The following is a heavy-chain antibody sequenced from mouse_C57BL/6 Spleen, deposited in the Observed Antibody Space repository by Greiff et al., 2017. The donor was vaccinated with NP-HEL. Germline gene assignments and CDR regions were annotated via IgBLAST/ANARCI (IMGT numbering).Heavy chain of an antibody. J-gene: IGHJ4*01. CDR2: IYPGDGDT. D-gene: IGHD2-4*01. V-gene: IGHV1-82*01. CDR1: GYAFSSSW. Sequence: QVQLQQSGPELVKPGASVKISCKASGYAFSSSWMNWVKQRPGKGLEWIGRIYPGDGDTNYNGKFKGKATLTADKSSSTAYMQLSSLTSEDSAVYFCARTRLRQDYYAMDYWGQGTSVTVSS. CDR3: ARTRLRQDYYAMDY.